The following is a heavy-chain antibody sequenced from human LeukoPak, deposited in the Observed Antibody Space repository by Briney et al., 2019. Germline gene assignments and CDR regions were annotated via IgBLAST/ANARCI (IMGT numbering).Heavy chain of an antibody. CDR2: MNPNSGNT. D-gene: IGHD4-23*01. V-gene: IGHV1-8*01. CDR1: GYTFTSYD. Sequence: ASVKVSCKASGYTFTSYDINWVRQATGQGLEWMGWMNPNSGNTGYAQKFQGRVTMTRNTSISTAYMELSSLRSEETAVYYCARVYRQLRPYYFDYWGQGTLVTVSS. CDR3: ARVYRQLRPYYFDY. J-gene: IGHJ4*02.